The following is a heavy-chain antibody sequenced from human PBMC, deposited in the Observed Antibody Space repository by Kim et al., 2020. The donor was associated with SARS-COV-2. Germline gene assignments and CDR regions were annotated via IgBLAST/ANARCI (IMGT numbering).Heavy chain of an antibody. D-gene: IGHD3-22*01. CDR2: ISYDGSNK. V-gene: IGHV3-30*18. CDR3: AKGPWYYYDSNGYYGGDFDY. J-gene: IGHJ4*02. CDR1: GFTFSSYG. Sequence: GGSLRLSCAASGFTFSSYGMHWVRQAPGKGLEWVAVISYDGSNKYYADSVKGRFTISRDNSKNTLYLQMNSLRAEDTAVYYCAKGPWYYYDSNGYYGGDFDYWGQGNLVTVSS.